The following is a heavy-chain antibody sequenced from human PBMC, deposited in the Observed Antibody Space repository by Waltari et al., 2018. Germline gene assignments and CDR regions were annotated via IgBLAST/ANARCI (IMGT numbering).Heavy chain of an antibody. Sequence: QVQLQQWGAGLLKPSETLSLTCAVSGGSFSGYYWTWIRQPPGKGLEWIGEINHSGSTNYNPSLKSRVTISVDTSKNQFSLKLSSVTAADTAVYYCASASRGRDGYRVVNWFDPWGQGTLVTVSS. V-gene: IGHV4-34*01. CDR3: ASASRGRDGYRVVNWFDP. J-gene: IGHJ5*02. CDR2: INHSGST. CDR1: GGSFSGYY. D-gene: IGHD5-12*01.